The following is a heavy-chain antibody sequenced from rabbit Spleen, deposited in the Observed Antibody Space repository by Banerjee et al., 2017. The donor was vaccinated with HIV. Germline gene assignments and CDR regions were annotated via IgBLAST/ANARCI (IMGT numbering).Heavy chain of an antibody. CDR2: IDPVFGIT. V-gene: IGHV1S47*01. D-gene: IGHD7-1*01. CDR3: VREAGYAGYGDGNL. Sequence: QQQLVESGGGLVQPGGSLKLSCKASGFDFSRYGVSWVRQAPGKGLEWIGYIDPVFGITNYANSVKGRFTISRHNAQNTLYLQLNSLTAADTATYFCVREAGYAGYGDGNLWGQGTLVTVS. CDR1: GFDFSRYG. J-gene: IGHJ4*01.